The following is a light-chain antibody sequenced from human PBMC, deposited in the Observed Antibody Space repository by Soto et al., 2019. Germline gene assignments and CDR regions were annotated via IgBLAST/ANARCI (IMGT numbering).Light chain of an antibody. CDR2: ATS. CDR3: QQTHTFPLT. J-gene: IGKJ3*01. Sequence: DIQMTQSPSFASASIGDRVTITCRASQGVSSWLAWYQQKPGKAPNLLIYATSNLQSGVPSGFSGSGSGTDFTLTISSLHPEDFATYYCQQTHTFPLTFGPGSKVHIK. CDR1: QGVSSW. V-gene: IGKV1-12*01.